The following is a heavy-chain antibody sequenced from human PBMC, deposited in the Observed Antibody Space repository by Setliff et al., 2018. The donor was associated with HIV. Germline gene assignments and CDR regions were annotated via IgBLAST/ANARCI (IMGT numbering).Heavy chain of an antibody. CDR3: ARDPHYYDSSGYYSMFDI. CDR2: ISSGGDSI. D-gene: IGHD3-22*01. CDR1: GFTFSSFE. V-gene: IGHV3-48*03. Sequence: GGSLRLSCAASGFTFSSFEMNWVRQAPGKGLEWLSYISSGGDSIYYADSVKGRFTISRDNAKNSVYLQMSGLRVEDTAVYYCARDPHYYDSSGYYSMFDIWGQGTVVTVSS. J-gene: IGHJ3*02.